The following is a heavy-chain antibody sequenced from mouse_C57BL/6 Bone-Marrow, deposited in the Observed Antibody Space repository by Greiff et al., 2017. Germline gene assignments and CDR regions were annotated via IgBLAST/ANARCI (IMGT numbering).Heavy chain of an antibody. J-gene: IGHJ2*01. Sequence: QVQLQQPGAELVKPGASVKMSCKASGYTFTSYWITWLKQRPGQGLAWIGDIYPGSGSTNYNEKFKSKATLTVDTSSSTAYMQLSSLTSEDSAVYYCARDYYGPGYYFDYWGQGTTLTVSS. CDR2: IYPGSGST. CDR1: GYTFTSYW. CDR3: ARDYYGPGYYFDY. V-gene: IGHV1-55*01. D-gene: IGHD1-2*01.